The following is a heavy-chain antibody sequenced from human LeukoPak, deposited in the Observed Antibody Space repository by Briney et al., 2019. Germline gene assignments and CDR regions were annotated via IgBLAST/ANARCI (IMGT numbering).Heavy chain of an antibody. Sequence: ASVKVSCKASGYTFTGYYMHWVRQAPGQGLEWMGWINPNSGGTNYAQKFQGRVTMTRDTSISTAHMELSRLRSDDTAVYYCAREQVVVAASFDYWGQGTLVTVSS. D-gene: IGHD2-15*01. V-gene: IGHV1-2*02. CDR3: AREQVVVAASFDY. CDR1: GYTFTGYY. J-gene: IGHJ4*02. CDR2: INPNSGGT.